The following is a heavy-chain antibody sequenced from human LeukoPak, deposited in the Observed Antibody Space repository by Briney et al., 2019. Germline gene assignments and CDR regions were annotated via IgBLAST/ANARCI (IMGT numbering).Heavy chain of an antibody. Sequence: GGSLRLSCAASGFTVSSNYMSWVRQAPGKGLEWVSVIYSGGSTYFADSVKGRFTISKDNSNNTLYLQMNNLRTEDTAVYYCARGLQQQQILGDYYYGMDVWGQGTTVTVSS. CDR2: IYSGGST. V-gene: IGHV3-53*01. CDR1: GFTVSSNY. J-gene: IGHJ6*02. CDR3: ARGLQQQQILGDYYYGMDV. D-gene: IGHD6-13*01.